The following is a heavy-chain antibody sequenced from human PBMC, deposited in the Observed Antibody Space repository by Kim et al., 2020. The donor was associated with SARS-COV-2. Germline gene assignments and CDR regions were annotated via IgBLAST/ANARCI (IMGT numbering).Heavy chain of an antibody. J-gene: IGHJ6*03. Sequence: ASVKVSCKASGYTFTSYDINWVRQATGQGLEWMGWMNPNSGNTGYAQKFQGRVTMTRNTSISTAYMELSSLRSEDTAVYYCARAPLMVRGVIITKYYYYYYMDVWGKGTTVTVSS. D-gene: IGHD3-10*01. V-gene: IGHV1-8*01. CDR1: GYTFTSYD. CDR3: ARAPLMVRGVIITKYYYYYYMDV. CDR2: MNPNSGNT.